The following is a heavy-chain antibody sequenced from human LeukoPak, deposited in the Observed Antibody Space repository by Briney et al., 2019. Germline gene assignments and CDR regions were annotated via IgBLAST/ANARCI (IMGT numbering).Heavy chain of an antibody. J-gene: IGHJ3*01. CDR2: ISSNGRST. CDR3: ARFVSSGPL. CDR1: GFGFGYYH. V-gene: IGHV3-64*02. D-gene: IGHD3-22*01. Sequence: PGGSPRLSCAASGFGFGYYHMHWVRQTPGKGLECVSAISSNGRSTYYVDSVKGRFIISRDNSNNTLYLQMGSLKPEDMAVYYCARFVSSGPLWGQGTMVTVSS.